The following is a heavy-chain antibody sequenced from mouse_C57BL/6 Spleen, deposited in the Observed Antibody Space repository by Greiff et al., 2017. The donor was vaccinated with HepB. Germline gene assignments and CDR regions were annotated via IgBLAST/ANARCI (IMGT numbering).Heavy chain of an antibody. Sequence: EVQLQQSGTVLARPGASVKMSCKTSGYTFTSYWMHWVKQRPGQGLEWIGAIYPGNSDTSYNQKFKGKAKLTAVTSASTAYMELSSLTNEDSAVYYCTNRDQYLHYFDYWGQGTTLTVSS. CDR3: TNRDQYLHYFDY. D-gene: IGHD5-1*01. V-gene: IGHV1-5*01. CDR2: IYPGNSDT. CDR1: GYTFTSYW. J-gene: IGHJ2*01.